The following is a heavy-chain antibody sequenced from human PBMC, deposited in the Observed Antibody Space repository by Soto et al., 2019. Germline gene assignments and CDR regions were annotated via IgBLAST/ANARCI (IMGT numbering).Heavy chain of an antibody. Sequence: PSETLSLTCTVSGGSISSYYWSWIRQPPGKGLEWIGYIYYSGSTNYNPSLKSRVTISVDTSKNQFSLKLSSVTAADTAVYYCARGYYYGSGSYPIYYYYYMDVWGKGTTVTVSS. D-gene: IGHD3-10*01. V-gene: IGHV4-59*08. CDR1: GGSISSYY. CDR2: IYYSGST. J-gene: IGHJ6*03. CDR3: ARGYYYGSGSYPIYYYYYMDV.